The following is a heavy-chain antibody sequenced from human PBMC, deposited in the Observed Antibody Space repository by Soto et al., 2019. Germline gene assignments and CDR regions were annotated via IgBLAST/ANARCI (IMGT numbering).Heavy chain of an antibody. D-gene: IGHD3-22*01. CDR2: ISSSGSII. Sequence: PGGSLRLSCAASGFTCLDSYMSWIRQAPGKGLEGVSYISSSGSIIYYADSVKGRFTISRDNAKTSLYLQMNSLRAEDTAVYYWARDLGYYDSRGYFDDCAPGTLVTVSS. V-gene: IGHV3-11*01. J-gene: IGHJ4*02. CDR3: ARDLGYYDSRGYFDD. CDR1: GFTCLDSY.